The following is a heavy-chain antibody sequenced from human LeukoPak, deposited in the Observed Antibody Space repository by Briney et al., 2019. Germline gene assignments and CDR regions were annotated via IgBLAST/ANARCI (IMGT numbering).Heavy chain of an antibody. V-gene: IGHV4-39*07. CDR1: GGSISSSSYY. CDR3: ARGKVAGYAFDI. CDR2: IYYSGST. D-gene: IGHD6-19*01. J-gene: IGHJ3*02. Sequence: PSQTLSLTCTVSGGSISSSSYYWGWIRQPPGKGLEWIGSIYYSGSTYYNPSLKSRVTISVDTSKNQFSLKLSSVTAADTAVYYCARGKVAGYAFDIWGQGTMVTVSS.